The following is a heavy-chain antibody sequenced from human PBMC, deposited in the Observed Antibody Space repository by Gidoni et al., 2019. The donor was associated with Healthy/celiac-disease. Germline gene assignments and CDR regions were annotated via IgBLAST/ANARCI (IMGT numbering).Heavy chain of an antibody. CDR3: TRDPGGVIAARPYYYGMDV. V-gene: IGHV3-49*04. J-gene: IGHJ6*02. Sequence: EVQLVESGGGLVQPGRSLRLPCTASGFTFGAYAMRWVRQAPGKGLEWVGFIRSKAYGGTTEYAASVKGRFTISRDDSKSIAYLQMNSLKTEDTAVYYCTRDPGGVIAARPYYYGMDVWGQGTTVTVSS. D-gene: IGHD6-6*01. CDR1: GFTFGAYA. CDR2: IRSKAYGGTT.